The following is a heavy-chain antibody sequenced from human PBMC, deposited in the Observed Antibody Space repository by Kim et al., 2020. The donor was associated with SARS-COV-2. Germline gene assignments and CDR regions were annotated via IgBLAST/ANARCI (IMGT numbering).Heavy chain of an antibody. CDR2: IPQDGGEK. D-gene: IGHD2-2*01. J-gene: IGHJ6*02. CDR3: AREGNFYFSTTSCYRNDYGVVV. Sequence: GGSLRLSCAASGFTFSSYLMSWVRQAPGKGLEWVANIPQDGGEKYYVASVQGRFTISRDNGKNSLFLQMNSLRDEDTAVYYCAREGNFYFSTTSCYRNDYGVVVWGQGTTVTVSS. V-gene: IGHV3-7*01. CDR1: GFTFSSYL.